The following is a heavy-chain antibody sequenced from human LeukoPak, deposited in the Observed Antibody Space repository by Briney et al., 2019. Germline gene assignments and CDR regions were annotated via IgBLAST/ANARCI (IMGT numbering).Heavy chain of an antibody. CDR2: FIPISGTA. J-gene: IGHJ3*02. CDR1: GGTFSSYV. Sequence: GASVKVSCKASGGTFSSYVISWVRQAPGQGLEWMGRFIPISGTANNAQKFQGRVTITADESTSTVYMELSSLRSEDTAVYYCANKLQFLLAFDIWGRGTMVTVSS. D-gene: IGHD3-3*01. V-gene: IGHV1-69*13. CDR3: ANKLQFLLAFDI.